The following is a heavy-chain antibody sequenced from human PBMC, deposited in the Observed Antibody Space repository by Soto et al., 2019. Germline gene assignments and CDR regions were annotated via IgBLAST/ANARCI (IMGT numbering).Heavy chain of an antibody. V-gene: IGHV1-69*06. D-gene: IGHD5-12*01. CDR1: GGTFSSYA. Sequence: QVPLVQSGAEVKQPGSSVKVSCKASGGTFSSYAISWVRQAPGQGLEWMGGIIPIFGTANYAQKFQGRVTITADKSTSTAYMELSSLRSEDTAVYYCARDPIDGYNYGGWFDPWGQGTLVTVSS. J-gene: IGHJ5*02. CDR2: IIPIFGTA. CDR3: ARDPIDGYNYGGWFDP.